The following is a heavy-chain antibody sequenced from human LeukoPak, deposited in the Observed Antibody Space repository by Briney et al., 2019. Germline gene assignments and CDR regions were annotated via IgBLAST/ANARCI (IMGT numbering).Heavy chain of an antibody. CDR3: ARAELESPGSTIDY. J-gene: IGHJ4*02. D-gene: IGHD1-1*01. CDR1: GFTFSSYA. Sequence: GGSLRLSCAASGFTFSSYAMHWVRQAPGKGLEWVAVISYDGSNKYYADSVKGRFTISRDNSKNTLYLQTNSLRAEDTAVYYCARAELESPGSTIDYWGQGTLVTVSS. CDR2: ISYDGSNK. V-gene: IGHV3-30-3*01.